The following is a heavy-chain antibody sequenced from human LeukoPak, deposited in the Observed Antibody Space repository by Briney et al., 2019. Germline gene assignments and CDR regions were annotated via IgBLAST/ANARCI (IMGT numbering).Heavy chain of an antibody. CDR1: GYTFTNYD. Sequence: ASVKVSCKASGYTFTNYDFNWVRQATGQGLEWLGWVSPTSGKTEYAPKFQGRVTITRDATVSTVYLGLNSPTSEDTAMYYCARGRVVWFGASWYYDLWGPGTLVTVSS. CDR2: VSPTSGKT. D-gene: IGHD3-10*01. J-gene: IGHJ2*01. CDR3: ARGRVVWFGASWYYDL. V-gene: IGHV1-8*01.